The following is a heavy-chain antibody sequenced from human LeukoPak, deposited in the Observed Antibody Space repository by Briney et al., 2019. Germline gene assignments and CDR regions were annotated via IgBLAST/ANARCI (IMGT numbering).Heavy chain of an antibody. J-gene: IGHJ2*01. CDR1: GFTFSSYG. Sequence: PGGSLRLSCAASGFTFSSYGMHWVRQAPGKGLEWVAVISYDGSNKYYVDSVKGRVTISRDNSKNTLYLQMSSLRAEDTAVYYCAKEPYTYGSNWYFDLWGRGTLVTVSS. CDR3: AKEPYTYGSNWYFDL. CDR2: ISYDGSNK. D-gene: IGHD5-18*01. V-gene: IGHV3-30*18.